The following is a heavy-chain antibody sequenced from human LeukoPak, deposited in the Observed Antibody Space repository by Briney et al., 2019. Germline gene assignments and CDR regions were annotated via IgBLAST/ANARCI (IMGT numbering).Heavy chain of an antibody. J-gene: IGHJ6*03. D-gene: IGHD2-2*01. CDR3: AREDCSSSSCQYYYYYMDV. CDR1: GYPITSFHY. CDR2: FSHSGTT. V-gene: IGHV4-38-2*02. Sequence: SETLSLTCAVSGYPITSFHYWGWIRQPPGKGLEWIGSFSHSGTTYYNPSLKSRVTILVDTSKNQFSLNLSSVTAADTAVYYCAREDCSSSSCQYYYYYMDVWGKGTTVTVS.